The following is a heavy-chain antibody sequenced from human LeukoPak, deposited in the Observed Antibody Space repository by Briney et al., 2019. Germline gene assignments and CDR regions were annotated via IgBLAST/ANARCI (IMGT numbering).Heavy chain of an antibody. J-gene: IGHJ4*02. CDR3: AKMTRYSYGYIDY. V-gene: IGHV3-23*01. D-gene: IGHD5-18*01. CDR1: GFTFSSYG. Sequence: PGGSLRLSCAASGFTFSSYGMSWVRQAPGKGLEWVSAISGSGGSTYYADSVKGRFTISRDNSKNTLYLQMNSLRAEDTAVYYCAKMTRYSYGYIDYWGQGTLVTVSS. CDR2: ISGSGGST.